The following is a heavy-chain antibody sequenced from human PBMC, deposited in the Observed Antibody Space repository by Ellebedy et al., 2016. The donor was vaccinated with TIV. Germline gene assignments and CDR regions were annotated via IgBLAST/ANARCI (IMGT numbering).Heavy chain of an antibody. CDR3: ARGATVVTRSWLDP. D-gene: IGHD4-23*01. V-gene: IGHV1-46*01. CDR2: INPSGGST. J-gene: IGHJ5*02. CDR1: GYTFTIHY. Sequence: AASVKVSCKASGYTFTIHYIYWVLQAPGQGLEWMGIINPSGGSTTYAQKFQGRVTMTRDTSTNTAYMELSSLRSEDTAVYYCARGATVVTRSWLDPWGQGTLVTVSS.